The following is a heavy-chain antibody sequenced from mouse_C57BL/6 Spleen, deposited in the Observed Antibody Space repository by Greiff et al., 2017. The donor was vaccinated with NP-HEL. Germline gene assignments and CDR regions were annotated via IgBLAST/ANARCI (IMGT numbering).Heavy chain of an antibody. V-gene: IGHV1-62-2*01. Sequence: VKLQESGAELVKPGASVKLSCKASGYTFTEYTIHWVKQRSGQGLEWIGWFYPGSGSIKYNEKFKDKATLTADKSSSTVYMELSRLTSEDSAVYFCARHEGGAYYSNCAMDYWGQGTSVTVSS. J-gene: IGHJ4*01. CDR3: ARHEGGAYYSNCAMDY. CDR1: GYTFTEYT. CDR2: FYPGSGSI. D-gene: IGHD2-5*01.